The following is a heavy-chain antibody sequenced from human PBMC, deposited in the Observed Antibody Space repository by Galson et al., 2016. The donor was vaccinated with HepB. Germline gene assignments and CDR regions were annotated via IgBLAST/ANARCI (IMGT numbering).Heavy chain of an antibody. CDR2: IAWDDNK. CDR3: ARIRGIAAAGPFDY. D-gene: IGHD6-13*01. CDR1: GFSLNTSGMC. J-gene: IGHJ4*02. V-gene: IGHV2-70*01. Sequence: PALVKPTQTLTLTCTFSGFSLNTSGMCVSWIRQPPGKALEWLALIAWDDNKYYTTSLRTRLTISKDTSKNQVVLTMTNMDPVDTATYYCARIRGIAAAGPFDYWGQGTLVTVSS.